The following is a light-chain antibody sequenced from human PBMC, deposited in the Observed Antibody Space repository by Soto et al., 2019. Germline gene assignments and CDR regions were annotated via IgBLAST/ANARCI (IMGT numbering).Light chain of an antibody. V-gene: IGKV1-5*01. CDR1: QSLSSW. Sequence: DIQMTQYPCTMSSSVRERLTSTCRASQSLSSWLAWFQQKPGKAPKLLIYDASSLESGVPSRFSGNGSGTEFTLTISSLQPDDFATYYCQQYNSYWTFGQGTKVDIK. CDR2: DAS. J-gene: IGKJ1*01. CDR3: QQYNSYWT.